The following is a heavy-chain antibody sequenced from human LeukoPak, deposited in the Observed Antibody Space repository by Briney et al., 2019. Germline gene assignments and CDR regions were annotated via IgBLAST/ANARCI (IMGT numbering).Heavy chain of an antibody. CDR2: IKHDGSEK. D-gene: IGHD6-6*01. CDR3: ARGDSSSSLEIDY. CDR1: GFTFSSYW. J-gene: IGHJ4*02. V-gene: IGHV3-7*01. Sequence: PGGSLRLSCAASGFTFSSYWMSWVRQAPGKGLEWVANIKHDGSEKYYVDSVKGRFTTSRDNAKNPLYLQMNSLRAEDTAGYYCARGDSSSSLEIDYWGQGTLVTVSS.